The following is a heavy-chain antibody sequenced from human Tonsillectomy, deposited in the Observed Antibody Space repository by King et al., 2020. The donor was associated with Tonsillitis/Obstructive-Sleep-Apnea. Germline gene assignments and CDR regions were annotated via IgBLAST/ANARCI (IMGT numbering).Heavy chain of an antibody. J-gene: IGHJ5*02. CDR3: TTDAVVILGVGNWFDP. D-gene: IGHD1-26*01. V-gene: IGHV3-15*01. CDR2: IKSKTDGGTT. Sequence: VQLVESGGGLVKPGGSLRLSCAASGFTFSNAWMSWVRQAPGKGLEWVGRIKSKTDGGTTDYAAPVKGRFTISRDDSKNTLYLQMNSLKTEDTAVYYCTTDAVVILGVGNWFDPWGQGTLVTVSS. CDR1: GFTFSNAW.